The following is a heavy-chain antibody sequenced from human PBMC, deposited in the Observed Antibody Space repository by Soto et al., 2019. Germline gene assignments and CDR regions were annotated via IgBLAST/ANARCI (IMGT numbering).Heavy chain of an antibody. V-gene: IGHV3-74*01. J-gene: IGHJ4*02. CDR1: GFTFSSYW. CDR2: INNDGSSR. Sequence: GGSLRLSCAASGFTFSSYWMHWVRQSPGKGLMWVSRINNDGSSRGYADSVKGRFTISRDNAKNTLYLQVNSLRAEDTAVYYCSRDPTTGYSAAGDYWGQGTLVTVSS. CDR3: SRDPTTGYSAAGDY. D-gene: IGHD3-9*01.